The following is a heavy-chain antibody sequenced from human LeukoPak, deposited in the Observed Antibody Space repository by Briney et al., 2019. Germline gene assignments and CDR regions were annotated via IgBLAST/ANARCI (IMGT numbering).Heavy chain of an antibody. Sequence: GGSLRLSCAASGFTVSSNYMNWVRQAPGKGLEWVSSISSSSSYIYYAESVKGRFTMSRDNAKNSLYLQMNSLRAEDTAVYYCARATTYDILTGYFDYWGQGTLVTVSS. D-gene: IGHD3-9*01. J-gene: IGHJ4*02. V-gene: IGHV3-21*01. CDR2: ISSSSSYI. CDR3: ARATTYDILTGYFDY. CDR1: GFTVSSNY.